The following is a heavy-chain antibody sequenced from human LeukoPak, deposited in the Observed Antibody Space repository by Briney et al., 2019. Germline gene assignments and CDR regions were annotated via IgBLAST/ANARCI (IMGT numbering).Heavy chain of an antibody. Sequence: SETLSLTCTVSGVSINTYYASWIRQAPGKGLEFIGFIYNGGNTNYNPSLKSRATISVDTSNNQSSLRLTSVTAADTAMYYCAAGPWELDFWGQGTLVTVSS. CDR2: IYNGGNT. CDR3: AAGPWELDF. D-gene: IGHD1-26*01. CDR1: GVSINTYY. V-gene: IGHV4-4*09. J-gene: IGHJ4*02.